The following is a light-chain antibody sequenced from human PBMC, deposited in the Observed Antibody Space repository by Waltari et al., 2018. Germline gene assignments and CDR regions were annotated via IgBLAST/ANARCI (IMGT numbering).Light chain of an antibody. V-gene: IGLV3-1*01. Sequence: SYELTQSPSVSVSPGQKASIPCSGAQLGNKYSFVSQVKQGQSPLLVFYQNTKRPSGIPERFSGSNSGNTATLTVSGTQAMDEADYFCQAWDSNTAWVFGGGTKLTVL. CDR2: QNT. J-gene: IGLJ3*02. CDR3: QAWDSNTAWV. CDR1: QLGNKY.